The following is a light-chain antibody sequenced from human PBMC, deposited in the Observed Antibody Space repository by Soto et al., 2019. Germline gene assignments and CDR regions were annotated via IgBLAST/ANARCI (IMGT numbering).Light chain of an antibody. J-gene: IGLJ2*01. CDR2: EVT. CDR3: SSYTTNITPVV. Sequence: QSVLTQPASVSGSPGQSITISCTGTSGDIGGYNYVSWYQQHPGKAPTLLISEVTNRPSGVSNRFSGSKSGNTASLTISGLQAEDEADDYCSSYTTNITPVVFGGGTKVTVL. V-gene: IGLV2-14*01. CDR1: SGDIGGYNY.